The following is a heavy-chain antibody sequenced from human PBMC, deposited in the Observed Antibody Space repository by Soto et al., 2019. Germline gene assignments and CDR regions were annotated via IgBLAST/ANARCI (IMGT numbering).Heavy chain of an antibody. CDR3: ARGHRGYSYGVFDY. D-gene: IGHD5-18*01. J-gene: IGHJ4*02. Sequence: SETLSLTCAVSSFSISSSNWWSWVRQPPGKGLEWIGEIYHSGSTNYNPSLKSRVTISVDKSKNQFSLKLSSVTAADTAVYYCARGHRGYSYGVFDYWGQGTLVTVSS. CDR1: SFSISSSNW. V-gene: IGHV4-4*02. CDR2: IYHSGST.